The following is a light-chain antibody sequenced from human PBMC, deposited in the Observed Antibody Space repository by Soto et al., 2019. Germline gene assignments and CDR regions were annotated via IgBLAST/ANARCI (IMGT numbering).Light chain of an antibody. J-gene: IGKJ1*01. CDR1: QSISNW. Sequence: DFQMPQSTSTLSASLGDRFTITCRASQSISNWLAWYQQKPGKAPKLLIYDASSLERGVPSRFSGSGSGTEFTLTISSLQPDDFATYYCQQCNGYSRTFGQGTKVDIK. CDR3: QQCNGYSRT. CDR2: DAS. V-gene: IGKV1-5*01.